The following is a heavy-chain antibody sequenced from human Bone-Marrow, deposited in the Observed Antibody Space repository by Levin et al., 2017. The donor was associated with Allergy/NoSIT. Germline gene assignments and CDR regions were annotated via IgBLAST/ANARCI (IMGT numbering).Heavy chain of an antibody. Sequence: PGGSLRLSCAASGFTFSSYAMHWVRQAPGKGLEWVAVISYDGSNKYYADSVKGRFTISRDNSKNTLYLQMNSLRAEDTAVYYCARELPPPNRIVWFGGELDYWGQGTLVTVSS. J-gene: IGHJ4*02. CDR1: GFTFSSYA. D-gene: IGHD3-10*01. CDR3: ARELPPPNRIVWFGGELDY. V-gene: IGHV3-30-3*01. CDR2: ISYDGSNK.